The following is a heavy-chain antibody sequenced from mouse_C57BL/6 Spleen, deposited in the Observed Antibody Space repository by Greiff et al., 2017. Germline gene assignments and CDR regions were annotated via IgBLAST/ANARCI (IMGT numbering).Heavy chain of an antibody. D-gene: IGHD1-1*01. J-gene: IGHJ1*03. V-gene: IGHV1-82*01. CDR1: GYAFSSSW. CDR3: ARSGGYYYGSSYGYFDV. Sequence: QLQQSGPELVKPGASVKISCKASGYAFSSSWMNWVKQRPGKGLEWIGRIYPGDGDTNYNGKFKGKATLTADKSSSTAYMQLSSLTSEDSAVYCCARSGGYYYGSSYGYFDVWGTGTTVTVSS. CDR2: IYPGDGDT.